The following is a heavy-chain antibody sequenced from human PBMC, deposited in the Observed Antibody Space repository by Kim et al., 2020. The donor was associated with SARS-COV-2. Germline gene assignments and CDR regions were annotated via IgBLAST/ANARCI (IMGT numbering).Heavy chain of an antibody. D-gene: IGHD3-22*01. CDR3: ARGDYYDSSGPIDY. V-gene: IGHV1-3*01. CDR2: INAGNGNT. J-gene: IGHJ4*02. Sequence: ASVKVSCKASVYTFTSYAMHWVRQAPGQRLEWMGWINAGNGNTKYSQKFQGRVTITRDTSASTAYMELSSLRAEDTAVYYCARGDYYDSSGPIDYWGQGTLVTVSS. CDR1: VYTFTSYA.